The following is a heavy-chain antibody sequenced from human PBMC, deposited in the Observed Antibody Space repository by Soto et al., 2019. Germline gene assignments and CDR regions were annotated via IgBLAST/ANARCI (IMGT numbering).Heavy chain of an antibody. CDR2: ISSSGGST. Sequence: EVQLLESGGGLVQPGGSLRLSCVASEFTFSNYAMNWVRQAPWEGPEWVSLISSSGGSTYYADSVKGRFSIARENSKNTLYLHMNRLRVEDTAIYYCAKDIEGRGATTGDDDFDIWGQGTMVTVSS. J-gene: IGHJ3*02. V-gene: IGHV3-23*01. D-gene: IGHD1-1*01. CDR1: EFTFSNYA. CDR3: AKDIEGRGATTGDDDFDI.